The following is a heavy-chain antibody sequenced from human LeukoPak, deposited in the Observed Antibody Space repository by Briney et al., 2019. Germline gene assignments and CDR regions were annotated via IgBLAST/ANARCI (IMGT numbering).Heavy chain of an antibody. J-gene: IGHJ4*02. CDR2: ISYDGSNK. CDR1: GFTFSSYA. Sequence: GGSLRLSCAASGFTFSSYAMHWVRQAPGKGLEWVAVISYDGSNKYYADSVKGRFTISRDNSKNTLYLQMNSLRAEDTAVYYCAREVLLWFGEFTNYFDYWGQGTLVTVSS. D-gene: IGHD3-10*01. V-gene: IGHV3-30*01. CDR3: AREVLLWFGEFTNYFDY.